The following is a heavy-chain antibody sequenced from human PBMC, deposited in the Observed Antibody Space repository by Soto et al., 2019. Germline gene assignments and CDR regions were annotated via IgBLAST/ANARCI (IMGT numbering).Heavy chain of an antibody. Sequence: QVQLVESGGGVVQPGRSLSLSCAASGFTFSSYAMHWVRQAPGKGLEWVAVISYDGSNKYYADSVKGRFTISRDNSKNTLYLQMNSLRAEDTAVYYCARDRRRGTAMVLPVGMDVW. CDR2: ISYDGSNK. CDR3: ARDRRRGTAMVLPVGMDV. CDR1: GFTFSSYA. V-gene: IGHV3-30-3*01. J-gene: IGHJ6*01. D-gene: IGHD5-18*01.